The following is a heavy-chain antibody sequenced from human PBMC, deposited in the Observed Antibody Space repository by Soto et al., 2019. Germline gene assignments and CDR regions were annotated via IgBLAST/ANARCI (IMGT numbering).Heavy chain of an antibody. CDR1: GFTFSSYA. V-gene: IGHV3-23*01. CDR2: ISGSGGST. CDR3: AKVPTPTPYYDILTGYYKIVDY. Sequence: PGGSLRLSCAASGFTFSSYAMSWVRQAPGKGLEWVSAISGSGGSTYYADSVKGRFTISRDNSKNTLYLQMNSLRAEDTAVYYCAKVPTPTPYYDILTGYYKIVDYWGQGTLVTVPS. J-gene: IGHJ4*02. D-gene: IGHD3-9*01.